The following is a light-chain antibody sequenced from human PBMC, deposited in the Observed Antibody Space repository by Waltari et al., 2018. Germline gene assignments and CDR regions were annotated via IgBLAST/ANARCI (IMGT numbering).Light chain of an antibody. CDR3: MQALQLPRT. CDR2: LGS. Sequence: DIVMTQSPLSLAVIPGEPASISCRSSQSLLHTNGYNYVDGYLQKPGQSPNLLIYLGSNRASGVPDRFSGSGSGTEFTLKISRVETDDLGVYYCMQALQLPRTFGPGTMVEIK. V-gene: IGKV2-28*01. CDR1: QSLLHTNGYNY. J-gene: IGKJ1*01.